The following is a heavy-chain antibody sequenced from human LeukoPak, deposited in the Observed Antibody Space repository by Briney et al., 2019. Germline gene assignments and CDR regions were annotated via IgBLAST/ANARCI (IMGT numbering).Heavy chain of an antibody. CDR1: GDSINSGDYY. J-gene: IGHJ5*02. Sequence: SETLSLTCSVSGDSINSGDYYWSWIRQPPGKGLEWIGYIYYSGTTYYNPSLRSRVTISVDTSKNQFSLMLNSVTAADTAVYYCARAVQASLQPRFDPWGQGTLATVSS. D-gene: IGHD1-1*01. CDR2: IYYSGTT. CDR3: ARAVQASLQPRFDP. V-gene: IGHV4-30-4*08.